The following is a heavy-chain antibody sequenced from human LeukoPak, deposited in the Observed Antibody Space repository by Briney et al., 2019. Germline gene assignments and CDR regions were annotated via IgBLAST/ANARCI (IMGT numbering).Heavy chain of an antibody. J-gene: IGHJ1*01. CDR2: ISGGSGYI. V-gene: IGHV3-21*04. Sequence: PGGSLRLSCAASGFSFIGYGMSWVRQAPGKGLEWVSSISGGSGYIYYADSVKGRFTISRNNAQNALFLQMNALRVDDSAVYYCARDSGHTVTNGYFEHWGQGTLLTVSS. CDR3: ARDSGHTVTNGYFEH. D-gene: IGHD1-14*01. CDR1: GFSFIGYG.